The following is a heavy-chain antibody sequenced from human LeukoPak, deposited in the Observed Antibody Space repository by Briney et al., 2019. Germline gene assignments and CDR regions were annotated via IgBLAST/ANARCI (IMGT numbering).Heavy chain of an antibody. V-gene: IGHV1-3*01. CDR1: GYTFTSYA. Sequence: ASVKVSCKASGYTFTSYAMHWVRQAPGQRLEWMGWINAGNGNTKYSQKFQGRVTITRDTSASTAYMELSSLRSEDTAVYYCARDATAAGTRYFDHWGRGTLVTVSS. J-gene: IGHJ2*01. CDR2: INAGNGNT. D-gene: IGHD6-13*01. CDR3: ARDATAAGTRYFDH.